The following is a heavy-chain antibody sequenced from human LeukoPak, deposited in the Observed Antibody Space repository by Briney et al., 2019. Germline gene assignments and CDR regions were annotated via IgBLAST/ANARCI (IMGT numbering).Heavy chain of an antibody. J-gene: IGHJ4*02. Sequence: GASVNVSCTASGYTFTGYYMHWVRQAPGQGLEWMGWINPNSGGTNYAQKFQGRVTMTRDTSISTAYMELSRLRSDDTAVYYCARVYDSSGFSVYWGQGTLVTVSS. D-gene: IGHD3-22*01. CDR3: ARVYDSSGFSVY. V-gene: IGHV1-2*02. CDR2: INPNSGGT. CDR1: GYTFTGYY.